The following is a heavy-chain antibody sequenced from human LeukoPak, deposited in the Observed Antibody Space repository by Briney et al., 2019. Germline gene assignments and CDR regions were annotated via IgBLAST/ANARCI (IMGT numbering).Heavy chain of an antibody. CDR1: GGSISSGSYY. J-gene: IGHJ4*02. CDR2: IYHTGST. V-gene: IGHV4-61*09. D-gene: IGHD2-2*01. Sequence: SQTLSLTCTVSGGSISSGSYYRSWIRQPAGKGLEWIGYIYHTGSTNYNPSLKSRVTISVDTSKNQFSLKLSSVTAADTAVYYCARAEYQLAHFDYWGQGTLVTVSS. CDR3: ARAEYQLAHFDY.